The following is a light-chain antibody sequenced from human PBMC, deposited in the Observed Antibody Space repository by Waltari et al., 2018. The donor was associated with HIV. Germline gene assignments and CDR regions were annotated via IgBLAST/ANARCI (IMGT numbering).Light chain of an antibody. CDR2: KDS. CDR3: QSADITGTLGV. J-gene: IGLJ2*01. V-gene: IGLV3-25*03. Sequence: SYELAQPPSVSVSPGQTARLTCSGDALPRQFVYWYQQKPGQAPIVVIYKDSERPSGLPERFSGFISGTTATLTISAVQAEDEADYYCQSADITGTLGVFGGGTRLTV. CDR1: ALPRQF.